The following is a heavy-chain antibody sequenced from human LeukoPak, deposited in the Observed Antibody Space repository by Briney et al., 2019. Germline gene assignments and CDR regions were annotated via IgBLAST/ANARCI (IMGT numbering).Heavy chain of an antibody. Sequence: ASVKVSCKASGYTFTDYYMHWVRQAPGQGLEWMGWVNPNSGGTNYAQKFQGRVTMTRDTSISTAYMELSRLRSDDTAVFYCAREEVIAAAGPTLDYWGQGALVTVSS. D-gene: IGHD6-13*01. V-gene: IGHV1-2*02. J-gene: IGHJ4*02. CDR2: VNPNSGGT. CDR1: GYTFTDYY. CDR3: AREEVIAAAGPTLDY.